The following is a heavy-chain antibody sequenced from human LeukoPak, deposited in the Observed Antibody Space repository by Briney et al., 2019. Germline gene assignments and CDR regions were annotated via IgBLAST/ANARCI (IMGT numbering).Heavy chain of an antibody. CDR1: GFTFSSYG. V-gene: IGHV3-30*02. J-gene: IGHJ4*02. CDR3: ANPSGATTGFDY. CDR2: IRYDGSNK. D-gene: IGHD1-26*01. Sequence: GGSLRLSCAASGFTFSSYGMHWVRQAPGKGLEWVAFIRYDGSNKYYADSVKGRFTISRDNPKNTLYLQMNSLRAEDTAVYYCANPSGATTGFDYWGQGTLVTVSS.